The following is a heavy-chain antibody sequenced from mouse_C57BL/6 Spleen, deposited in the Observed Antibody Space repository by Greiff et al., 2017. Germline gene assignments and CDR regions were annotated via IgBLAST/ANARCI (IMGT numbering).Heavy chain of an antibody. CDR3: ASDYVLYWYFDV. D-gene: IGHD2-4*01. CDR2: INPNNGGT. CDR1: GYTFTDYY. Sequence: VQLQQSGPELVKPGASVKISCKASGYTFTDYYMNWVKQSHGKSLEWIGDINPNNGGTSYNQKFKGKATLTVDKSSSTAYMELRSLTSEDSAVYYCASDYVLYWYFDVWGTGTTVTVSS. V-gene: IGHV1-26*01. J-gene: IGHJ1*03.